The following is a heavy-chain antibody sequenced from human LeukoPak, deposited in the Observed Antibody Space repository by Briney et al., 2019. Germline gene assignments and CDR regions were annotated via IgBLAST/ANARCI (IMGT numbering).Heavy chain of an antibody. Sequence: SETLSLTCSVSGGSISRKKYSWGWIRQPPGKGPEWIGSIYYTGSTYYNPALNSRPTISVDTSKNQFSLELNSVTAADTAVYFCAREGAVAGIGLYYFDSWGQGTLGTVSS. V-gene: IGHV4-39*07. D-gene: IGHD6-19*01. CDR1: GGSISRKKYS. CDR3: AREGAVAGIGLYYFDS. CDR2: IYYTGST. J-gene: IGHJ4*02.